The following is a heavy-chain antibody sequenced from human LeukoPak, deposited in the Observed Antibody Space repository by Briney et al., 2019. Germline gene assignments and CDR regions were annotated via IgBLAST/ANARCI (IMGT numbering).Heavy chain of an antibody. CDR1: GGTFISYA. J-gene: IGHJ6*03. CDR2: IIPIFGTA. V-gene: IGHV1-69*05. D-gene: IGHD5-18*01. CDR3: ARAIGKQPYYYYYYMDV. Sequence: SVTVSFEASGGTFISYAISWVRQAPGQGLAWMGGIIPIFGTANYAQKFQGRVTITTDESTSTAYMELSSLRSEDTAVYYCARAIGKQPYYYYYYMDVWGEGTTVTVSS.